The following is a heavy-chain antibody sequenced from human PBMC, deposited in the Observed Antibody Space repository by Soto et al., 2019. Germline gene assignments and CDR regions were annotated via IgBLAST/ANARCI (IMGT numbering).Heavy chain of an antibody. J-gene: IGHJ4*02. V-gene: IGHV1-18*04. CDR1: GYTFTSYG. Sequence: ASVKVSCKASGYTFTSYGISWVRQAPGQGLEWIGWISAYNGNTNYAQKLQGRVTMTTDTSTSTAYLELRSLRSDDTAVYYCAASIAARRFDYWGQGTLVTVSS. D-gene: IGHD6-6*01. CDR3: AASIAARRFDY. CDR2: ISAYNGNT.